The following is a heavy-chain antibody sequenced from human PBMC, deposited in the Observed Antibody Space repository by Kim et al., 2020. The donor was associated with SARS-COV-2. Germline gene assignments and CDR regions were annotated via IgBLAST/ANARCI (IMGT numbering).Heavy chain of an antibody. CDR2: NSIKDGDT. V-gene: IGHV3-23*01. CDR1: GFTFSSYA. D-gene: IGHD6-6*01. CDR3: AKGERYSSSPYYYYMDV. Sequence: GGSLRLSCAASGFTFSSYAMTWVRQAPGRGLEWVSTNSIKDGDTYYADSVKGRFTISRDNSKRTLYLQLNSLRVDDTAIYYCAKGERYSSSPYYYYMDV. J-gene: IGHJ6*03.